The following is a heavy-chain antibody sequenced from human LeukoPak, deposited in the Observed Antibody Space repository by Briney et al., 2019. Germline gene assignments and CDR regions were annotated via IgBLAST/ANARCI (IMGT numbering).Heavy chain of an antibody. J-gene: IGHJ1*01. V-gene: IGHV1-2*04. CDR1: GYTFTGYY. CDR2: INPNSGGT. D-gene: IGHD2-15*01. CDR3: ARGRLVVVVAAAEYFQH. Sequence: ASVRVSCKASGYTFTGYYMHWVRQAPGQGLEWMGWINPNSGGTNYAQKFQGWVTMTRDTSISTAYMELSRLRSDDTAVYYCARGRLVVVVAAAEYFQHWGQGTLVTVSS.